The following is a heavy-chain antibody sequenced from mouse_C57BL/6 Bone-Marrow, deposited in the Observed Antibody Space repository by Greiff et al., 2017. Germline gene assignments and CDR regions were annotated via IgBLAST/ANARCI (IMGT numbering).Heavy chain of an antibody. V-gene: IGHV1-7*01. CDR2: FNPSSGYT. Sequence: QVQLKESGAELAKPGASVTLSCKASGYTFTSYWMHWVKQRPGQGLEWIGYFNPSSGYTKYNQKFKDKATLTADKSSSTAYMQLSSLTYEDSAVYYCARYRITTVPFFAYWGQGTLVTVSA. J-gene: IGHJ3*01. CDR3: ARYRITTVPFFAY. CDR1: GYTFTSYW. D-gene: IGHD1-1*01.